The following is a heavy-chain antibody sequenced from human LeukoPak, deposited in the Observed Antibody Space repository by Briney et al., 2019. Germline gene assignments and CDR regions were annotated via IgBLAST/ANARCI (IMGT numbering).Heavy chain of an antibody. J-gene: IGHJ4*02. Sequence: GGSLRLSCAATGFTFSSFEMNWVRQAPGKGLEWVAYISNSSSAIYYADSVKGRFTISRDNAKNSLFLQMNSLRAEDTAVYYCARDARISTVRGLMFNHPFDCWGQGTLVAVSS. CDR1: GFTFSSFE. V-gene: IGHV3-48*03. D-gene: IGHD3-10*01. CDR2: ISNSSSAI. CDR3: ARDARISTVRGLMFNHPFDC.